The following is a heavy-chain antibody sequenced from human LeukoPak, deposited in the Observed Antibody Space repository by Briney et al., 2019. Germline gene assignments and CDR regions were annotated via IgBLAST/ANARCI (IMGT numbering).Heavy chain of an antibody. CDR1: GYTFTGYY. Sequence: ASVKVSCKASGYTFTGYYMHWVRQGPRQGLQWMGWINPNTGGTDYAQKFQGRVTMTRDTSISTVYMELSSLRSDDTAGYYCARADSVPAGDYHYWYMDVWGKGTTVTVSS. CDR3: ARADSVPAGDYHYWYMDV. CDR2: INPNTGGT. D-gene: IGHD2-2*01. V-gene: IGHV1-2*02. J-gene: IGHJ6*03.